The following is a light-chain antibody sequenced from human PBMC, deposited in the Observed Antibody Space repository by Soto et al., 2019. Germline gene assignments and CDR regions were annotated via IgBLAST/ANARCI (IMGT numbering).Light chain of an antibody. V-gene: IGKV3-20*01. Sequence: EIVLTQSPGTLSLSPGERATLSCRASQSVSSYYLAWYQQKPGQAPRLLIYAASSRATGIPDRFSGSGSETEFTLTISSLQAEDSAVYFCQQYNNWPTWTFGQGTKVDIK. J-gene: IGKJ1*01. CDR2: AAS. CDR3: QQYNNWPTWT. CDR1: QSVSSYY.